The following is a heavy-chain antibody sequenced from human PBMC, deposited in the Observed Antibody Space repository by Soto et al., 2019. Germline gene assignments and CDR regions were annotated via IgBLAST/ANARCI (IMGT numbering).Heavy chain of an antibody. J-gene: IGHJ4*02. D-gene: IGHD1-26*01. CDR2: SNVGNGNT. Sequence: QVQLVQSGAAVKKTGASVTVSCEASGYPFTSYAIHWVRQAPGQRLECMGWSNVGNGNTKYSQKFQGRVTITRDTSARTAYMELSSLRSEDTAVDYCARSVGAALSDYWGQGTLFTVSS. CDR3: ARSVGAALSDY. V-gene: IGHV1-3*01. CDR1: GYPFTSYA.